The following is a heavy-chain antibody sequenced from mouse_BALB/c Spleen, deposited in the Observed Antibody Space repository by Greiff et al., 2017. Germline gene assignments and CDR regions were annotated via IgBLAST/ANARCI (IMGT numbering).Heavy chain of an antibody. Sequence: EVKLVESGGGLVQPGGSRKLSCAASGFTFSSFGMHWVRQAPEKGLEWVAYISSGSSTIYYADTVKGRFTISRDNPKNTLFLQMTSLRSEDTAMYYCARPMITTGGPWFAYWGQGTLVTVSA. J-gene: IGHJ3*01. CDR3: ARPMITTGGPWFAY. CDR2: ISSGSSTI. CDR1: GFTFSSFG. D-gene: IGHD2-4*01. V-gene: IGHV5-17*02.